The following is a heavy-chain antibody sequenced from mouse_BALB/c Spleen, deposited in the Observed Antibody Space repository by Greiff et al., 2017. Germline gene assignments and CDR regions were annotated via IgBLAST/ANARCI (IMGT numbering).Heavy chain of an antibody. CDR3: ARNAYGYEANYAMDY. V-gene: IGHV2-2*02. Sequence: QVQLKESGPGLVQPSQSLSITCTVSGFSLTSYGVHWVRQSPGKGLEWLGVIWSGGSTDYNAAFISRLSISKDNSKSQVFFKMNSLQANDTAIYYCARNAYGYEANYAMDYWGQGTSVTVSS. D-gene: IGHD2-2*01. CDR2: IWSGGST. CDR1: GFSLTSYG. J-gene: IGHJ4*01.